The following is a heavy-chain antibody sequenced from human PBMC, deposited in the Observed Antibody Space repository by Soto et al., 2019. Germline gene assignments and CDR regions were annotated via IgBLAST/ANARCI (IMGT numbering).Heavy chain of an antibody. D-gene: IGHD1-26*01. CDR3: ARDSSRHSGSYYYFDY. V-gene: IGHV3-30-3*01. CDR2: ISYDGSNK. CDR1: GFTFSSYA. J-gene: IGHJ4*02. Sequence: GGSLRLSCAASGFTFSSYAMHWVRQAPGKGLEWVAVISYDGSNKYYADSVKGRFTISRDNSKNTLYLQMNSLRAEDTAVYYCARDSSRHSGSYYYFDYWGQGTLVTSPQ.